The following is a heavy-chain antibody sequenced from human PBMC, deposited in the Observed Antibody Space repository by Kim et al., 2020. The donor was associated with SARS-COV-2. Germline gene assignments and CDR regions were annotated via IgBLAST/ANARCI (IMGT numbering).Heavy chain of an antibody. Sequence: RPSFQGQVTISADKSISTAYLQWSSLKASDTAMYYCARRGSMVYYYGMDVWGQGTTVTVSS. CDR3: ARRGSMVYYYGMDV. V-gene: IGHV5-51*01. D-gene: IGHD2-8*01. J-gene: IGHJ6*02.